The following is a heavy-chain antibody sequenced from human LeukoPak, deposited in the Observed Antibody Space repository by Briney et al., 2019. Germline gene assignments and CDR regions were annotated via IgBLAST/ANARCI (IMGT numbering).Heavy chain of an antibody. J-gene: IGHJ4*02. Sequence: ASVKVSCKTSGYSFTGYYVHWVRQAPGQGLEWMGWVNPKNGGTNYPQKFQGRVTMTTVTSVGTAYMELSSLASDDTAVYCGARRGAYFDYWGQGTLVTVSS. CDR3: ARRGAYFDY. V-gene: IGHV1-2*02. CDR1: GYSFTGYY. CDR2: VNPKNGGT.